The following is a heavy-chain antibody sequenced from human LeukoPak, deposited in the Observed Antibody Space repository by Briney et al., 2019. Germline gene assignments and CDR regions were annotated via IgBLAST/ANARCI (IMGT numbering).Heavy chain of an antibody. D-gene: IGHD4-17*01. V-gene: IGHV3-64*01. CDR3: ARGLTTGEY. CDR2: ISSNGGST. CDR1: GFTFSNYW. J-gene: IGHJ4*02. Sequence: GGSLRLSCAVSGFTFSNYWMHWVRQAPGKGLEYVSAISSNGGSTYYANSVKGRFTISRDNSKNTLYLQMGSLRAEDMAVYYCARGLTTGEYWGQGTLVTVSS.